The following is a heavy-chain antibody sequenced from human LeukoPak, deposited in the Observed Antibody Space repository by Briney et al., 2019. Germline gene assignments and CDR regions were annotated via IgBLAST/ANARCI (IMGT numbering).Heavy chain of an antibody. Sequence: GGSLRLSCAASGXTFSSYAMSWVRQAPGKGREWVSAISGSGGSTYYADSVKGRFTISRDNSKNTLYQQMNSLRAEDTAVYYCAKDQYYDSSGSLYFNYWGQGTLVTVSS. CDR2: ISGSGGST. CDR1: GXTFSSYA. J-gene: IGHJ4*02. V-gene: IGHV3-23*01. CDR3: AKDQYYDSSGSLYFNY. D-gene: IGHD3-22*01.